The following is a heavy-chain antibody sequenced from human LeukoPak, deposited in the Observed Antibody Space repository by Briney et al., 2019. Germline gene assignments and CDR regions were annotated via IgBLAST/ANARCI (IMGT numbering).Heavy chain of an antibody. CDR1: GFTFSSYA. CDR3: ARDRYCSGGNCYGDAFDI. Sequence: PGRSLRLSCAAPGFTFSSYAMHWVRQAPGKGLEWVAVVSFDGDNKYYADSVKGRFIISRDHSKNTLYLQMNSLRAEDTAVYYCARDRYCSGGNCYGDAFDIWGQGTMVTVSS. V-gene: IGHV3-30*14. D-gene: IGHD2-15*01. CDR2: VSFDGDNK. J-gene: IGHJ3*02.